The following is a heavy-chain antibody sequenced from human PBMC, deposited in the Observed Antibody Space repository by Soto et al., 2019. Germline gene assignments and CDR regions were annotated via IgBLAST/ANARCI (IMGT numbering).Heavy chain of an antibody. V-gene: IGHV3-21*01. CDR2: ISSSSSYI. D-gene: IGHD1-1*01. Sequence: PGGSLRLSCAASGFTFSSYSMNWVRQAPGKGLEWVSSISSSSSYIYYADSVEGRFTISRDNAKNSLCLQMNSLRAEDTAVYYCARDSPAGSFDYWGQGTLVTVSS. J-gene: IGHJ4*02. CDR3: ARDSPAGSFDY. CDR1: GFTFSSYS.